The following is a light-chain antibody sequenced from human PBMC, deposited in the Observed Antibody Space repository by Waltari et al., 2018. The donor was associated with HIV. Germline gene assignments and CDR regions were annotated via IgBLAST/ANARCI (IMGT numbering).Light chain of an antibody. V-gene: IGKV3-15*01. CDR3: QQYNYWPPYT. Sequence: EIVITQSPATMSVSPGERATLSCRASQPVIDKLAWYQQKPGQAPRLRVYGASARAAGVPARFTGSGSGTEFTLTISKMQSEDVAVYYCQQYNYWPPYTFGQGTKLESK. J-gene: IGKJ2*01. CDR2: GAS. CDR1: QPVIDK.